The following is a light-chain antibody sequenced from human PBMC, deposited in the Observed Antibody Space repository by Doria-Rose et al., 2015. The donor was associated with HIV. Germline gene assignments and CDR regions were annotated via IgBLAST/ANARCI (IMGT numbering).Light chain of an antibody. V-gene: IGKV4-1*01. CDR3: QQYYDTPS. CDR2: WAS. J-gene: IGKJ3*01. Sequence: DIRLTQSPESLGMSLGERATLNCKSNQSLLHTSKNYLAWYQQKPGQPPKLLIYWASTRQSGVPARFSGSGSGTDFTLTISSLEAEGVAVYYCQQYYDTPSFGPGTTVDIK. CDR1: QSLLHTSKNY.